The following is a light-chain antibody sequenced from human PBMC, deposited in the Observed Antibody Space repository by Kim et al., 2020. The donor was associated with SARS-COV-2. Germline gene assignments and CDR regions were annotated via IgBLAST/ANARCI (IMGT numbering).Light chain of an antibody. CDR1: SLRSYY. V-gene: IGLV3-19*01. CDR2: GKN. CDR3: NSRDSSGNHLV. J-gene: IGLJ3*02. Sequence: ALGQTVRITCQGDSLRSYYASWYQQKTGQAPVLVIYGKNNRPSGIPDRFSGSSSGNTASLTITGAQAEDEADYYCNSRDSSGNHLVFGGGTQLTVL.